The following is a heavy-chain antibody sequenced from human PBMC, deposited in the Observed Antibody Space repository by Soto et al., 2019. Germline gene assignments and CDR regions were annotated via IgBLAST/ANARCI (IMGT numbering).Heavy chain of an antibody. CDR1: GGSFSGYY. CDR3: ARGHYYGSGSYYKGWFDP. CDR2: INHSGST. V-gene: IGHV4-34*01. D-gene: IGHD3-10*01. J-gene: IGHJ5*02. Sequence: ETLSLTCAVYGGSFSGYYWSWIRQPPGKGLEWIGEINHSGSTNYNPSLKSRVTISVDTSKNQFSLKLSSVTAADTAVYYCARGHYYGSGSYYKGWFDPWGQGTLVTVSS.